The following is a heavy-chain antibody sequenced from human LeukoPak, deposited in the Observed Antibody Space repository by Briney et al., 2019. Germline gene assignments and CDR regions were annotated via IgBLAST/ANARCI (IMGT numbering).Heavy chain of an antibody. J-gene: IGHJ4*02. CDR1: GGSISTYY. CDR2: IYYSGST. V-gene: IGHV4-59*01. CDR3: AREINGDYGFDY. D-gene: IGHD4-17*01. Sequence: SETLSLTCTVSGGSISTYYWSWIRQPPGKGLEWIGYIYYSGSTNYNPSLKSRVTISVDTSKNQFSLKLSSVTAADTAVYYCAREINGDYGFDYWGQGTLVTVSS.